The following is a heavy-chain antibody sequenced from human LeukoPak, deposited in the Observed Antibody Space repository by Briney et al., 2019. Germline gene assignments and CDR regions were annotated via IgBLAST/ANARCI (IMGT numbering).Heavy chain of an antibody. CDR1: GGTFSSYA. CDR2: IIPIFGTA. CDR3: AREGGHCSGGSCYFDY. Sequence: SVKVSCKASGGTFSSYAISWVRQAPGQGLEWMGGIIPIFGTANYAQKFQGRVTITADESTSTAYMELSSLRSEDTAVYYCAREGGHCSGGSCYFDYWGQGTLVTVSS. V-gene: IGHV1-69*13. J-gene: IGHJ4*02. D-gene: IGHD2-15*01.